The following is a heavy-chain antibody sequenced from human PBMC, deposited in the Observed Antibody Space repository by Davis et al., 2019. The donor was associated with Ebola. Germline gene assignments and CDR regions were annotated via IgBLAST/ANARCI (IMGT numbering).Heavy chain of an antibody. CDR3: ARDSAYYYGMDV. J-gene: IGHJ6*02. D-gene: IGHD3-10*01. Sequence: ASVQVSCKASGYTFTGYYMHWVRQAPGQGLEWMGWINPNSGGTNYAQKFRGWVTMTRDTSISTAYMELSSLRSEDTAVYYCARDSAYYYGMDVWGQGTTVTVSS. CDR1: GYTFTGYY. CDR2: INPNSGGT. V-gene: IGHV1-2*04.